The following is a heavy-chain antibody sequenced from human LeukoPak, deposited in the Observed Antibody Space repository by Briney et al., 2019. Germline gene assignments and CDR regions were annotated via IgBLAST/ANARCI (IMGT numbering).Heavy chain of an antibody. V-gene: IGHV4-38-2*02. Sequence: SETLSLTCTVSASSISSGYFWGWIRQPPGEGLEWIGSTYHNGDTYYTPSLKSRVSISVDTSKNQFSLKLSSVTAADTAVYFCARGGGLRWLYYYMDVWGRGTTVTVSS. D-gene: IGHD3-16*01. CDR1: ASSISSGYF. CDR3: ARGGGLRWLYYYMDV. J-gene: IGHJ6*03. CDR2: TYHNGDT.